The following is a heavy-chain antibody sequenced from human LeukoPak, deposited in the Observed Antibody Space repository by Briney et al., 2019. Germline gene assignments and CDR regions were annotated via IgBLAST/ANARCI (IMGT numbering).Heavy chain of an antibody. CDR3: ARSILWFGELANAFDI. J-gene: IGHJ3*02. V-gene: IGHV3-9*01. D-gene: IGHD3-10*01. CDR1: GFTFDDYA. CDR2: ISWNSGSI. Sequence: PGRSLRLSCAASGFTFDDYAMHWVRQAPGKGLEWVSGISWNSGSIGYADSVKGRFTVSRDNAKNSLYLQMNSLRAEDTALYYCARSILWFGELANAFDIWGQGTMVTVSS.